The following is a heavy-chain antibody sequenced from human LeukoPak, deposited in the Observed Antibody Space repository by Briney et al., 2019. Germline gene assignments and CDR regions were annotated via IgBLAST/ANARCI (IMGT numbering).Heavy chain of an antibody. V-gene: IGHV3-7*01. CDR2: IKQDGGEK. CDR3: ARDGTAAGLYFDL. D-gene: IGHD6-13*01. Sequence: GGSLRLXCAVSGFTFTDYWMNWVRQAPGKGLEWVASIKQDGGEKSYVDSVKGRFTISRDNTKNSLYLQMSSLRAEDTAVYYYARDGTAAGLYFDLWGQGTLVTVSS. J-gene: IGHJ4*01. CDR1: GFTFTDYW.